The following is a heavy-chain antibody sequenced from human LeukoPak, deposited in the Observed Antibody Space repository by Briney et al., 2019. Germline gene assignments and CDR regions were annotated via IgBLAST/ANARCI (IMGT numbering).Heavy chain of an antibody. CDR3: ARLYQKFRQPQVRDLDFDY. CDR2: IYYSGST. V-gene: IGHV4-59*01. Sequence: KPSETLSLTCTVSGGSISSYYWSWIRQPPGKGLEWIGYIYYSGSTNYNPSLKSRVTISVDTSKNQFSLKLSSVTAADTAVYYCARLYQKFRQPQVRDLDFDYWGQGTLVTVSS. CDR1: GGSISSYY. J-gene: IGHJ4*02. D-gene: IGHD3-10*01.